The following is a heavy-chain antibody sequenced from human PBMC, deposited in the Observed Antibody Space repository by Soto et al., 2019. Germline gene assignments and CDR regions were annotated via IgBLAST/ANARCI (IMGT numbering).Heavy chain of an antibody. V-gene: IGHV3-21*01. CDR2: ISSSSSYI. CDR1: GFTFSSYS. Sequence: PGGSLRLSCAASGFTFSSYSMNWVRQAPGKGLEWVSSISSSSSYIYYADSVKGRFTISRDNAKNSLYLQMNSLRAEDTAVYYCARMVRGVVPYYYYGMDVWGQGTTVTVSS. J-gene: IGHJ6*02. CDR3: ARMVRGVVPYYYYGMDV. D-gene: IGHD3-10*01.